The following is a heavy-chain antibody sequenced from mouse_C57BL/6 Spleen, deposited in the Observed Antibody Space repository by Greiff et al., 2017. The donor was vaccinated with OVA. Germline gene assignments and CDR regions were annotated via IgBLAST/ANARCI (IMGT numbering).Heavy chain of an antibody. D-gene: IGHD6-1*01. J-gene: IGHJ2*01. V-gene: IGHV1-50*01. CDR1: GYTFTSYW. CDR3: AVTSNPFDY. CDR2: IDPSDSYT. Sequence: QVQLQQSGAELVKPGASVKLSCKASGYTFTSYWMQWVKQRPGQGLEWIGEIDPSDSYTNYNQKFKGKATLTVDTSSSTAYMQLSSLTSEDSAVYYCAVTSNPFDYWGQGTTLTVSS.